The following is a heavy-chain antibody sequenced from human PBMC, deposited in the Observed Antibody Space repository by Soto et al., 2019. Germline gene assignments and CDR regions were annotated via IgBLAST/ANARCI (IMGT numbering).Heavy chain of an antibody. CDR3: ATLYCSTSSCQLDY. V-gene: IGHV1-3*01. Sequence: ASVKVSCKASGYTFTSYGIHWVRQAPGQRLEWMGWINAANGDTKYSPKFQGRVTITRDTSASTAYMELSSLRSDDTAVYYCATLYCSTSSCQLDYWGQGTLVTVSS. CDR2: INAANGDT. D-gene: IGHD2-2*01. J-gene: IGHJ4*02. CDR1: GYTFTSYG.